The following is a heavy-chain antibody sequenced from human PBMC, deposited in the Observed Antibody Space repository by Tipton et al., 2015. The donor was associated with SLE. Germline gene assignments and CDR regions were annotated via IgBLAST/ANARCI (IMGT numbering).Heavy chain of an antibody. V-gene: IGHV1-18*01. D-gene: IGHD1-26*01. Sequence: QVQLVQSGAEVKKPGDSVNISCKTSGYIFSSYDIIWVRQAPGQGLEWMGGITTYNGNTNYAQNLQGRVTVTTDTSTSTTYMELRGLTSGDTAIYYCARILIVGTTIDYWGQGTLITVS. CDR1: GYIFSSYD. CDR2: ITTYNGNT. CDR3: ARILIVGTTIDY. J-gene: IGHJ4*02.